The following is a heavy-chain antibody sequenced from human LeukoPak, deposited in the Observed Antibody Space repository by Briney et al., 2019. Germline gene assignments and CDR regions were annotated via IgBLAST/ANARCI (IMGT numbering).Heavy chain of an antibody. Sequence: SETLSLTCTVSGGSISSSSYYWGWIRQPPGKGLEWIGSIYYSGSTYYNPSLKSRVTISVDTSKNQFSLKLSSVTAADTAVYYCARTRGVVGATFEYFQHWGQGTLVTVSS. J-gene: IGHJ1*01. CDR3: ARTRGVVGATFEYFQH. CDR2: IYYSGST. D-gene: IGHD1-26*01. CDR1: GGSISSSSYY. V-gene: IGHV4-39*01.